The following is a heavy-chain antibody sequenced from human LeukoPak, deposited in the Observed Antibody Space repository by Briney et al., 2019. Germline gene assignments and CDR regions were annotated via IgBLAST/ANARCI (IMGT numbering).Heavy chain of an antibody. CDR3: TKGSGYGMNY. Sequence: GGSLRLSCAASGFTFDKYAMHWVRKAPGKGLEWVSGITWNSSHVGYADSVKGRFTISRDNAKTSLYLQMNSLRTEDAALYYCTKGSGYGMNYWGQGTLVTVSS. D-gene: IGHD5-12*01. CDR1: GFTFDKYA. J-gene: IGHJ4*02. CDR2: ITWNSSHV. V-gene: IGHV3-9*01.